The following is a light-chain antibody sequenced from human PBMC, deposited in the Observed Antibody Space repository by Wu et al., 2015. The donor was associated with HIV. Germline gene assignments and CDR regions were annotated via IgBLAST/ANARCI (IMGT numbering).Light chain of an antibody. CDR2: DAS. CDR1: QSVSSSY. J-gene: IGKJ1*01. CDR3: QQYASSHS. Sequence: EIVLTQSPGTLSLSPGERATLSCRASQSVSSSYLAWYQQKPGQAPRLLIYDASSRATGIPDRFSGSGSGADFTLTISRLEPEDFAVYYCQQYASSHSFGQGTQGGNQT. V-gene: IGKV3-20*01.